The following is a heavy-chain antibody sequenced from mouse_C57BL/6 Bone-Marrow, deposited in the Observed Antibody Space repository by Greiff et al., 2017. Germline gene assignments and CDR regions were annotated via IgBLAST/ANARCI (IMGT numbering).Heavy chain of an antibody. CDR3: ARNYAMDD. J-gene: IGHJ4*01. CDR1: GYSFTGYY. CDR2: INPSTGGT. V-gene: IGHV1-42*01. Sequence: EVQLQQSGPELVKPGASVKISCKASGYSFTGYYMNWVKQSPEKSLEWIGKINPSTGGTTYNQKFKAKATLTVDKSSSTAYMQLKSLTSEDSAVYYCARNYAMDDWGQGTSVTVSS.